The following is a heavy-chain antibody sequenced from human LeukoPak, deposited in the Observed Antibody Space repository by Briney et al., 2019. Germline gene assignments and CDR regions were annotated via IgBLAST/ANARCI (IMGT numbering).Heavy chain of an antibody. CDR1: GVSISSYY. Sequence: PSETLSLTCTVSGVSISSYYWSWIRQPPGKGLEWIGYIYYSGSTNYNPSLKSRVTISVDTSKNQFSLKLSSVTAADTAVYYCARIIVGATTRFDYRGQGTLVTVSS. J-gene: IGHJ4*02. V-gene: IGHV4-59*01. CDR3: ARIIVGATTRFDY. D-gene: IGHD1-26*01. CDR2: IYYSGST.